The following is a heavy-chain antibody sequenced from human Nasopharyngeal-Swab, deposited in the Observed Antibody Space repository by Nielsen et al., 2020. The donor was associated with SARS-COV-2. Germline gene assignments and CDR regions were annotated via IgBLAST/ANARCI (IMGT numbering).Heavy chain of an antibody. CDR3: ARGTRGYSLYWYFDL. V-gene: IGHV4-34*01. CDR2: INHSGST. Sequence: SETLSLTCAVYGGSFSGYYWSWIRQPPGKGLEWIGEINHSGSTHYNPSLKSRVTISVDTSKNQFSLKLSSVTAADTAVYYCARGTRGYSLYWYFDLWGRGTLVTVSS. D-gene: IGHD3-22*01. J-gene: IGHJ2*01. CDR1: GGSFSGYY.